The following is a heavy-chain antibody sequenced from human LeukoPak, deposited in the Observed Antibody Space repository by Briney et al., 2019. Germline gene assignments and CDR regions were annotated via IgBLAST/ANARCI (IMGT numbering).Heavy chain of an antibody. CDR1: GYTFTSYG. J-gene: IGHJ4*02. V-gene: IGHV1-2*02. CDR2: INPNSGGT. Sequence: GASVKVSCKASGYTFTSYGISWVRQAPGQGLEWMGWINPNSGGTNYAQKFQGGVTMTRDTSISTAYMELSRLRSDDTAVYYCARFSSTSAHFDYWGQGTLVTVSS. CDR3: ARFSSTSAHFDY. D-gene: IGHD2-2*01.